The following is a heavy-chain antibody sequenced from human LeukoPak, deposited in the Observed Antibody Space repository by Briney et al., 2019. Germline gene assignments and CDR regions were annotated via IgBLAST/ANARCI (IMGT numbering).Heavy chain of an antibody. Sequence: GGSLRLSCAASGFTFSSYSMNWVRQAPGKGLEWVSYISSSSSTIYYADSVKGRFTISRDNAKNSLYLQMNSLRAEDTALYYCAKDTGGIAVAGIDYWGQGTLVTVSS. CDR2: ISSSSSTI. CDR3: AKDTGGIAVAGIDY. D-gene: IGHD6-19*01. V-gene: IGHV3-48*01. J-gene: IGHJ4*02. CDR1: GFTFSSYS.